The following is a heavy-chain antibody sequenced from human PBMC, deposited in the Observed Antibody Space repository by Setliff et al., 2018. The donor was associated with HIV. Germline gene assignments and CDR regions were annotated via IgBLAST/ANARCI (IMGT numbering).Heavy chain of an antibody. V-gene: IGHV1-8*02. D-gene: IGHD6-13*01. J-gene: IGHJ5*02. CDR1: GYTFTSYD. Sequence: ASVKVSCKASGYTFTSYDINWVRQATGQGLEWMGWMMPSSGNTGYAQKFQGRLTMTRNTSISTAYMELSGLISEDAAVYYCASSNWQLVADHWGQGTPVTVSS. CDR3: ASSNWQLVADH. CDR2: MMPSSGNT.